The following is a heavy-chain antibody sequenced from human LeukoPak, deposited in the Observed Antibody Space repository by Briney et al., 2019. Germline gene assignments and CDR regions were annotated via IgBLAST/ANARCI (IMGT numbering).Heavy chain of an antibody. CDR2: IYESGGT. CDR3: ARDRAAFYYASGSAY. Sequence: SETLSLTCTVSGGSISEYYWSWIRQSPGKGLEWIGYIYESGGTNYNPSLRSRVTISLDTSKTQVSLKVTSLTAADTAVYYCARDRAAFYYASGSAYWGQGIPVTVSS. V-gene: IGHV4-59*01. D-gene: IGHD3-10*01. CDR1: GGSISEYY. J-gene: IGHJ4*02.